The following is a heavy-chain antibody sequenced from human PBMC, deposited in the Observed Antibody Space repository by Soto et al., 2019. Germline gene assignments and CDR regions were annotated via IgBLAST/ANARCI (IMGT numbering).Heavy chain of an antibody. Sequence: QVQLVQSGTEVKKPGASVKVSCKASGYTFNDYDINWVRQAAGQGLEWMGWMNPASGNTGYAQKFQGRFTMTRNISIRTAYMEVSGLRSEDTAVYYCARGRRTRSGYDLDDWGQGTLVTVSS. CDR1: GYTFNDYD. J-gene: IGHJ4*02. CDR3: ARGRRTRSGYDLDD. CDR2: MNPASGNT. D-gene: IGHD5-12*01. V-gene: IGHV1-8*01.